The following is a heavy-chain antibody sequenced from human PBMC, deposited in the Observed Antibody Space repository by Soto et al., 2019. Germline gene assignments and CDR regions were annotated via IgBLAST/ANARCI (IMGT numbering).Heavy chain of an antibody. D-gene: IGHD2-21*01. CDR3: TKDRVPDGIYSFDY. CDR1: GFSISDYS. Sequence: GGSLRLSCAASGFSISDYSMNWVRQAPGKGLEWVAFIDLTGTMTDYRESVKGRFTLSKDKSMKTVYLQMNNLRVEDAAIYYCTKDRVPDGIYSFDYWGQGALVTVSS. V-gene: IGHV3-23*05. J-gene: IGHJ4*02. CDR2: IDLTGTMT.